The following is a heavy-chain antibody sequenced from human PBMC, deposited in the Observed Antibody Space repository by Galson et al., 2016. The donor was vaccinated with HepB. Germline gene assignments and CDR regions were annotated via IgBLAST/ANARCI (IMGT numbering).Heavy chain of an antibody. V-gene: IGHV3-21*01. J-gene: IGHJ3*02. CDR2: ISSGSSYI. CDR1: GFTFTRYN. D-gene: IGHD6-13*01. CDR3: ARVREQQLLDAFDI. Sequence: SLRLSCATSGFTFTRYNMNWVRQAPGKGLEWVSSISSGSSYIYYADSVKGRFTISRDNVKKSLYLQMNSLRPEDTAVYYCARVREQQLLDAFDIWGQETMVTVSS.